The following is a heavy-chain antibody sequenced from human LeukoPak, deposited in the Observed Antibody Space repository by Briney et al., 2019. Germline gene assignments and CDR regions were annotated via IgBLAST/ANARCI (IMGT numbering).Heavy chain of an antibody. J-gene: IGHJ4*02. CDR2: ISSTSGTI. CDR3: ATVHDSSLDY. Sequence: GGSLRLSCAASGFSFSNYNMNWVRQAPGKGLEWVSFISSTSGTIYYADSVKGRFTTSRDTAKNSLYLQMNSLRAEDTAMYYCATVHDSSLDYWGQGTLVTVSS. V-gene: IGHV3-48*04. CDR1: GFSFSNYN. D-gene: IGHD1-1*01.